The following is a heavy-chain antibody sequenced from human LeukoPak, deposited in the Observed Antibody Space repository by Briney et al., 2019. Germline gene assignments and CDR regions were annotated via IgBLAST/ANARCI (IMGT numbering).Heavy chain of an antibody. CDR1: GGSFSGYY. CDR3: ARLWFGELQWFDP. J-gene: IGHJ5*02. Sequence: SETLSLTCAVYGGSFSGYYWSWIRQPPGNGLEWMGEINHSGSTNYNPSLKRRVTISVETSKNQCFLKLSYVTAADTAVYYCARLWFGELQWFDPWGQGTLVTVSS. CDR2: INHSGST. V-gene: IGHV4-34*01. D-gene: IGHD3-10*01.